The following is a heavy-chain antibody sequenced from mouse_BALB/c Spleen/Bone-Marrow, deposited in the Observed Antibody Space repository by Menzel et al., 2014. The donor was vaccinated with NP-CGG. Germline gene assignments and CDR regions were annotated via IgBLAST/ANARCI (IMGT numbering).Heavy chain of an antibody. D-gene: IGHD1-1*01. CDR3: TRVLRLFDY. V-gene: IGHV6-6*02. J-gene: IGHJ2*01. CDR2: IRLKSNNYAT. CDR1: GFTFSNYW. Sequence: VQLKESGGGFVQPGGSMELFWVASGFTFSNYWLTWGRQSSEKGLEGVAEIRLKSNNYATHYAESVKGRFTISRDDSKSSVCLQMNNLRAEDSGIYYCTRVLRLFDYWGQGTTLTVSS.